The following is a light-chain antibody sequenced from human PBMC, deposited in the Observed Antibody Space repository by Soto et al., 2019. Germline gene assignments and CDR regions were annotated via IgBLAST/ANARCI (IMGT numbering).Light chain of an antibody. J-gene: IGKJ4*01. CDR2: GAS. CDR1: QSVTSNS. CDR3: HQYGSSPYT. V-gene: IGKV3-20*01. Sequence: EIVLTQSPGTLSLSPGDRATLSCRASQSVTSNSLAWFQQKPGQAPRALIYGASSRATGIPDRFSGSGSGTDFTLTISRLEPEDFAVYYCHQYGSSPYTFGGGTKVEIK.